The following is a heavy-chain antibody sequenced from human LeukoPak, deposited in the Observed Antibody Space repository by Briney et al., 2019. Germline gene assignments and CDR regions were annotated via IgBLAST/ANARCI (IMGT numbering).Heavy chain of an antibody. CDR3: ARGVDLLGSSPRDY. CDR2: INHSGST. Sequence: SETLSLTCAVYGGSFSGYYWSWIRQPPGKGLEWIGEINHSGSTNYNPSLKSRVTISVDTSKNQFSLKLSSVTAADTAVYYCARGVDLLGSSPRDYWGQGTLVTVSS. CDR1: GGSFSGYY. J-gene: IGHJ4*02. D-gene: IGHD6-6*01. V-gene: IGHV4-34*01.